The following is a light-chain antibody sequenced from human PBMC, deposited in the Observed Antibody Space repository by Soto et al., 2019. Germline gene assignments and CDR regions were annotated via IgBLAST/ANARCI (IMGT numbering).Light chain of an antibody. CDR2: DAS. CDR1: QSVSRY. V-gene: IGKV3-11*01. J-gene: IGKJ3*01. CDR3: QQRSNWPT. Sequence: EIVLTQSPATLSLSPGERATLSCRASQSVSRYLAWYQQKPGQAPRLLIYDASNRATGIPARFSGSGSGTDFTPTISSLEPEDFAVYYCQQRSNWPTFGPGTKVDIK.